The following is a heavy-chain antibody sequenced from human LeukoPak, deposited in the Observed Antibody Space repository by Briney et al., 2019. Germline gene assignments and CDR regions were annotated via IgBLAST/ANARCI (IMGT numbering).Heavy chain of an antibody. D-gene: IGHD6-13*01. CDR1: GSSISNYY. J-gene: IGHJ4*02. V-gene: IGHV4-59*01. CDR2: IYYSGTT. CDR3: ARGVYIAAAQYGY. Sequence: SETLSLTCTVSGSSISNYYWSWIRQPPGKGLEWIGYIYYSGTTNYNPSLKSRVTISVDTSKNQFSLKLNSVTAADTAVYYCARGVYIAAAQYGYWGQGTLVTVSS.